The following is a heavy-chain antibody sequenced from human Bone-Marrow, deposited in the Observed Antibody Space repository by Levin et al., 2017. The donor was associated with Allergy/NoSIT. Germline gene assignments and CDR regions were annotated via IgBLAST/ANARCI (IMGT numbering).Heavy chain of an antibody. CDR1: GGSISDYY. D-gene: IGHD3-10*01. J-gene: IGHJ4*02. CDR3: ATRPPGASQYFGVFDY. V-gene: IGHV4-59*12. CDR2: IHYSGNT. Sequence: SETLSLTCTVSGGSISDYYWTWIRQAPGKGLEWIGYIHYSGNTNYNPSLKSRVTMSVDTSKNQFSLKLSSVTAADTAVYYWATRPPGASQYFGVFDYWGQGIQVTVSS.